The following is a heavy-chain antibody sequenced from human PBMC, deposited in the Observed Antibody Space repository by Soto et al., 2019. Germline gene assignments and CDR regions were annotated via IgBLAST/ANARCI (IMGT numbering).Heavy chain of an antibody. CDR3: AKGGSFDFWSGYASNPPFDP. D-gene: IGHD3-3*01. CDR1: GFTFSSYA. V-gene: IGHV3-23*01. J-gene: IGHJ5*02. Sequence: EVQLLESGGGLVQPGGSLRLSCAASGFTFSSYAMTWVRQAPGKGLEWVSALSGSGGSKYYADSVKGRFTISRDNSKSPLYLQMDSLRAEDTAVYYCAKGGSFDFWSGYASNPPFDPWGQGTLFTVSS. CDR2: LSGSGGSK.